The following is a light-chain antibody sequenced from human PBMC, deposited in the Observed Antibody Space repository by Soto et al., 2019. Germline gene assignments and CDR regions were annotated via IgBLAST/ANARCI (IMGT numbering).Light chain of an antibody. Sequence: ENELTQSPGTLSLSPGERATLSCRASQTVTNSFFAWYQQKPGQAPRLLIYGISSRATGIPDRFSGSGSGTDFTLTISRLEPDDFVVYYCQQYSTLPHTFGQGTKLEVK. V-gene: IGKV3-20*01. CDR3: QQYSTLPHT. CDR1: QTVTNSF. J-gene: IGKJ2*01. CDR2: GIS.